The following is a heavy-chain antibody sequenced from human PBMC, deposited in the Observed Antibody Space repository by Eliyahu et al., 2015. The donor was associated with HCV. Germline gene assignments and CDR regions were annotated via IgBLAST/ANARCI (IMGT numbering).Heavy chain of an antibody. CDR3: ARGEIRYDSSDLPGYYFDY. V-gene: IGHV4-59*01. CDR2: IYYTGST. Sequence: QVQLQESGPGLVKPSETLSLTCTVSGGSISNYYWDWIRQPPGKGLEWIGYIYYTGSTNYNPSLKSRVTFSVDTSKNQFSLKLSSVTAADTAVYYCARGEIRYDSSDLPGYYFDYWGQGTLVTVSS. CDR1: GGSISNYY. J-gene: IGHJ4*02. D-gene: IGHD3-22*01.